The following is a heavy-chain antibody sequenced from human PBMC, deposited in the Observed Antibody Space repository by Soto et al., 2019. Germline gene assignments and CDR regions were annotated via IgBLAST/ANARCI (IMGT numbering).Heavy chain of an antibody. V-gene: IGHV3-23*01. Sequence: EVQLLESGGGLVQPGGSLRLSCAASGFTFSSYAMSWVRRAPGKGLEGVSSVSRSGGGAYYADSVKGRITVSRDNSNNTLNLQMDVLSVEDTAIYYCAKDWVHGAIIYYFDYWGQAAAVTVSS. CDR1: GFTFSSYA. CDR2: VSRSGGGA. CDR3: AKDWVHGAIIYYFDY. D-gene: IGHD3-10*01. J-gene: IGHJ4*02.